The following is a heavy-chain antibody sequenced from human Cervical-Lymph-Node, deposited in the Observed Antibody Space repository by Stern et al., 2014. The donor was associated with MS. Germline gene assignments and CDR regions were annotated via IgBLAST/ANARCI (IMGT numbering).Heavy chain of an antibody. CDR2: ISADNGNT. Sequence: MQLVESGAGVKKPGASVKVSCKASGYPFTRFGFSWVRQAPGKGIEWVGVISADNGNTNDARKLQGRITMTTDTFTSTAYMELRSLRSDDTAVYDCARYLLGSENAFDIWGQGTMVTVSS. CDR3: ARYLLGSENAFDI. CDR1: GYPFTRFG. V-gene: IGHV1-18*01. J-gene: IGHJ3*02. D-gene: IGHD2-15*01.